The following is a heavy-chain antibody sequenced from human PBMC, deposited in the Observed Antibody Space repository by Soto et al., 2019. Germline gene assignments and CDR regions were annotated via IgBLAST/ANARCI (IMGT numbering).Heavy chain of an antibody. Sequence: PGGSLRLSCVASGFTFCSHGMHWVRQAPGKGLEWVAVISYDETNEHYVDSVKGRFTISRDNSKSILYLQMNRLRPEDTAVYKCAKDLRTTISDYGMDVWGQGTTVTVSS. CDR3: AKDLRTTISDYGMDV. CDR2: ISYDETNE. J-gene: IGHJ6*02. CDR1: GFTFCSHG. V-gene: IGHV3-30*18.